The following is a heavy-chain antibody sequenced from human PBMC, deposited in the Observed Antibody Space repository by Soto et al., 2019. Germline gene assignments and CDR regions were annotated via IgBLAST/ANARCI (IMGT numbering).Heavy chain of an antibody. CDR3: ARVPRIAAAGTVFSGWFDP. CDR1: GGSFSGYY. V-gene: IGHV4-34*01. Sequence: SETLSLTCAVYGGSFSGYYWSWIRQPPGKGLEWIGEINHSGSTNYNPSLKSRVTISVDTSKNQFSLKLSSVTAADTAVYYCARVPRIAAAGTVFSGWFDPWGQGTLVTVSS. CDR2: INHSGST. J-gene: IGHJ5*02. D-gene: IGHD6-13*01.